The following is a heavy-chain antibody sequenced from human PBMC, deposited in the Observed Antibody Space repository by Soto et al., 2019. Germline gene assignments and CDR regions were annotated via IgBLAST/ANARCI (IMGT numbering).Heavy chain of an antibody. CDR2: MHNSGTS. Sequence: PSETLSLTCTVSGGSLKSRDYHWSWKRQSPAKGLEWIGYMHNSGTSFYNPSLRGRVTVTLDTSRSQFSLTLASVTAADTAVYYCVREERIAAPQLEYWGQGIRVTVSS. J-gene: IGHJ4*02. CDR1: GGSLKSRDYH. CDR3: VREERIAAPQLEY. D-gene: IGHD6-6*01. V-gene: IGHV4-30-4*01.